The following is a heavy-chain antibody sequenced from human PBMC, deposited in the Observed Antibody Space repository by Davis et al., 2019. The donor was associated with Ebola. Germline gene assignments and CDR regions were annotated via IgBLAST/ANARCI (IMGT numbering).Heavy chain of an antibody. D-gene: IGHD3-9*01. CDR2: ISSSSSTI. CDR1: GFVFSSYV. J-gene: IGHJ5*01. CDR3: ARVNAVTGYSRFDS. Sequence: GESLKISCAASGFVFSSYVMSWVRRAPGKGLEWVSYISSSSSTIYYADSVKGRFTISRDNAKNSLYLRLSSLRAEDTALYYCARVNAVTGYSRFDSWGQRTLVTVSS. V-gene: IGHV3-48*04.